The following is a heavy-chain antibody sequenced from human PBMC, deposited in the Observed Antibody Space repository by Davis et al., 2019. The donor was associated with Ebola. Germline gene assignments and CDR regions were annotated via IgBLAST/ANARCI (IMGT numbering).Heavy chain of an antibody. CDR1: GASVSSRDYY. J-gene: IGHJ6*02. Sequence: PSETLSLTCTVSGASVSSRDYYWAWIRQPPGKGLEWIGTVYYTGNTYYNPSLKSRVTMSVDTSKNQFSLKLSSVTAADTAVYYCARTGYSSSYYGMDVWGQGTTVTVSS. CDR2: VYYTGNT. CDR3: ARTGYSSSYYGMDV. V-gene: IGHV4-39*07. D-gene: IGHD6-13*01.